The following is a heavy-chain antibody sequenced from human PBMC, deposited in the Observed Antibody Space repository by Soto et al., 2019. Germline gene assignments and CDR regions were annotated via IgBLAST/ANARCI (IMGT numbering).Heavy chain of an antibody. V-gene: IGHV1-3*01. Sequence: ASVKVSCKASGYTFTGYAMHWVRQAPGQRLEWMGWINAGNGNTKYSQKFQGRVTITRDTSASAAYMELSSLSSEDTAVYYCARAVSVAADFDYWGQGTLVTVSS. D-gene: IGHD6-19*01. J-gene: IGHJ4*02. CDR2: INAGNGNT. CDR1: GYTFTGYA. CDR3: ARAVSVAADFDY.